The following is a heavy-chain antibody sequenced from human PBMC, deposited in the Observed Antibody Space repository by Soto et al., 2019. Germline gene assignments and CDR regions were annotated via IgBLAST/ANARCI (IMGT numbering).Heavy chain of an antibody. CDR3: VLELRWLGLPEYYFDY. J-gene: IGHJ4*02. Sequence: QVQLVQSGAEVKKPGASVKVSCKASGYTFTSYYMHWVRQAPGQGLEWMGIINPSGGSTSYAQKYQGRVTMTRDTTTSTVYMELSSLRSEDTAAYYCVLELRWLGLPEYYFDYWGQGTLVTVSS. D-gene: IGHD3-10*01. CDR1: GYTFTSYY. CDR2: INPSGGST. V-gene: IGHV1-46*03.